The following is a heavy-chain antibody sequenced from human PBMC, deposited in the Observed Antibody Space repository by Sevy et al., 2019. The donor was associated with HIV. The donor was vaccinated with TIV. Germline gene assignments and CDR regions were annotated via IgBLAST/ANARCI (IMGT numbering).Heavy chain of an antibody. CDR2: ISSSSSTI. D-gene: IGHD6-19*01. Sequence: GGSLRLSCAASGFTFSSYSMNWVRQAPGKGLEWVSYISSSSSTIYYADSVKGRFTISRDNAKNSLYLQMNSLGDEDTAVYYCARDRALWAVAGRAADYYGMDVWGQGSTVTVSS. J-gene: IGHJ6*02. CDR3: ARDRALWAVAGRAADYYGMDV. V-gene: IGHV3-48*02. CDR1: GFTFSSYS.